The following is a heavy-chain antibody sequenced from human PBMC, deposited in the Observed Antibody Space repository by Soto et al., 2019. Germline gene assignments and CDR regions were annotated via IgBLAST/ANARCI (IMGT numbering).Heavy chain of an antibody. J-gene: IGHJ6*02. D-gene: IGHD1-1*01. CDR3: ARFSNNWFQTEGMDV. V-gene: IGHV4-4*07. CDR2: IDASGNT. CDR1: VESITTYY. Sequence: SEALSLTCTVSVESITTYYWNWIRQPAGKGLEWIGRIDASGNTNYNPSLNSRVTLSVDTSKKQFSLKLTSVTAADTAVYYCARFSNNWFQTEGMDVWGQGTTVTVS.